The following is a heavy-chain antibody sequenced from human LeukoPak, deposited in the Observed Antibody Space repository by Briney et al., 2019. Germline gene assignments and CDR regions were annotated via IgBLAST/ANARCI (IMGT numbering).Heavy chain of an antibody. Sequence: SETLSLTCTVSSGSISSYYWNWIRQPAGKGLEWIGRIYTSGSTKYNPSLKSRVTISIDTSRKQFSLNLSSVTAADTAVYYCARGRDGYNQYYFDYWGQGTLVTVSS. V-gene: IGHV4-4*07. J-gene: IGHJ4*02. CDR1: SGSISSYY. CDR2: IYTSGST. CDR3: ARGRDGYNQYYFDY. D-gene: IGHD5-24*01.